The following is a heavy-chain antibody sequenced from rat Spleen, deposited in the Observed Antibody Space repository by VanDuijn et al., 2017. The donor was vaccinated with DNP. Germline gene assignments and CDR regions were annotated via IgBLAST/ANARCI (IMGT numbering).Heavy chain of an antibody. D-gene: IGHD1-9*01. V-gene: IGHV5S23*01. Sequence: EVQLVESGGGLVQPGRSLKLSCAASGFTFSDYYMAWVRQAPTKGLDWVASISPDGGHTYYRDSVKGRFTISRDNARSTLSLLMVNLRSEETATYYCARHTTGITPYWYFDFWGPGTMVTVSS. CDR1: GFTFSDYY. J-gene: IGHJ1*01. CDR2: ISPDGGHT. CDR3: ARHTTGITPYWYFDF.